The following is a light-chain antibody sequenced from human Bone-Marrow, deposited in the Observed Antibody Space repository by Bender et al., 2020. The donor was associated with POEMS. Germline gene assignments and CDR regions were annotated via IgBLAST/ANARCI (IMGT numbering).Light chain of an antibody. CDR1: NSNIGTNA. V-gene: IGLV1-44*01. CDR2: SDN. Sequence: QSVLTQPPSASGTPGQRVTISCSGSNSNIGTNAVNWYQQFPGTAPKLLIYSDNQRPSGVPDRFYAFKSGTSASLAISGLQAEDEADYYCGSYISSSAWVFGGGTKLTVL. J-gene: IGLJ3*02. CDR3: GSYISSSAWV.